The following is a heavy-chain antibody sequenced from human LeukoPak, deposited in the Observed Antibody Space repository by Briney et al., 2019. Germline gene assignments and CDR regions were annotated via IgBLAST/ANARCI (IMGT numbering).Heavy chain of an antibody. Sequence: ASETLSLTCAVYSGSFSGYYWSWMRQPPGKGLEWIGEINHSGSTNYNPSLKSRVTISVDTSKNQFSLKLSSVTAADTAVYYCARGSRRSNYPRLYYFDYWGQGTLVTVSS. J-gene: IGHJ4*02. D-gene: IGHD4-11*01. CDR3: ARGSRRSNYPRLYYFDY. CDR2: INHSGST. V-gene: IGHV4-34*01. CDR1: SGSFSGYY.